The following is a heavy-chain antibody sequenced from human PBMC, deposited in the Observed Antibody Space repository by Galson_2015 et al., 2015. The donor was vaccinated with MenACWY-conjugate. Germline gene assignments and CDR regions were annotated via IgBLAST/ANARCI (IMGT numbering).Heavy chain of an antibody. CDR3: ASEVMVVVSPYYFDY. J-gene: IGHJ4*02. CDR1: GGTFSSYA. CDR2: IIPIFGTA. D-gene: IGHD3-22*01. V-gene: IGHV1-69*13. Sequence: SVKVSCKASGGTFSSYAISWVRQAPGQGLEWMGGIIPIFGTANYAQKFQGRVAITADESTSTAYMELSSLRSEDTAVYYCASEVMVVVSPYYFDYWGQGTLVTVSS.